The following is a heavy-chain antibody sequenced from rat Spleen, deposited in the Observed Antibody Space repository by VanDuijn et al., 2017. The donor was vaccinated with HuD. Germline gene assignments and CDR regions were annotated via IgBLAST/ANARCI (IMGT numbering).Heavy chain of an antibody. D-gene: IGHD1-9*01. CDR1: GFTFSDFG. CDR3: ARRHYGYTDYFDY. V-gene: IGHV5-29*01. J-gene: IGHJ2*01. CDR2: ISYGDSSGHSST. Sequence: EVQLVESGGGLVQPGRSLKVPCAASGFTFSDFGMAWVRQAPTKGLEWVATISYGDSSGHSSTYYRDSVKGRFTISRDNAKSTLSLQMDSLSSEDTATYYCARRHYGYTDYFDYWGQGVMVTVAS.